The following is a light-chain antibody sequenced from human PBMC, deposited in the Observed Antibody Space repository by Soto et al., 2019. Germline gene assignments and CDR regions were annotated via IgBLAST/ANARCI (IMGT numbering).Light chain of an antibody. J-gene: IGKJ1*01. Sequence: EVVLRQSPSTLSLSPGERATLSCRASQSVTSTFLAWYQQKPGQAPRLLITGASRRATGIPDRFSGSGYGTDLTLTISRLEPEDFAVYYCQQYVSRTFGQGTKVDI. CDR3: QQYVSRT. V-gene: IGKV3-20*01. CDR2: GAS. CDR1: QSVTSTF.